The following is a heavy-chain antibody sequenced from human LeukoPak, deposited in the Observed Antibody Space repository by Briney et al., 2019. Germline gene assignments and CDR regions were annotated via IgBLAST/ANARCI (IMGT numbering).Heavy chain of an antibody. Sequence: SSETLSLTCAVSGGPLTSYYWSWIRQPPGKGLEWIGFTYYRGSTNYNPSLESRVTISVDTSKNRFSLKLSSVTAADTAVYYCARDRYSGYDGFGAFDIWGRGTMVTVSS. CDR3: ARDRYSGYDGFGAFDI. J-gene: IGHJ3*02. V-gene: IGHV4-59*01. CDR2: TYYRGST. CDR1: GGPLTSYY. D-gene: IGHD5-12*01.